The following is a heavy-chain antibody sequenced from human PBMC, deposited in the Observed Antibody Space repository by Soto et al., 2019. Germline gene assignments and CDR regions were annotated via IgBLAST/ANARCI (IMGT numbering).Heavy chain of an antibody. CDR3: ARDPFHCSSTSCYDSYYFDY. J-gene: IGHJ4*02. Sequence: GGSLRLSCAASGFTFSSYSMNWVRQAPGKGLEWVSSISSSSSYIYYADSVKGRFTISRDNAKNSLYLQMNSLRAKDTAVYYCARDPFHCSSTSCYDSYYFDYWGQGTLVTVSS. V-gene: IGHV3-21*01. CDR2: ISSSSSYI. D-gene: IGHD2-2*01. CDR1: GFTFSSYS.